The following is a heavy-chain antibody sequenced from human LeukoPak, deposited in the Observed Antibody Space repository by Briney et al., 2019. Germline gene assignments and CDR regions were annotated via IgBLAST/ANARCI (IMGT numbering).Heavy chain of an antibody. J-gene: IGHJ4*02. CDR1: GGSISSYY. CDR3: ARHSQDTAMAPFYFDY. D-gene: IGHD5-18*01. V-gene: IGHV4-59*08. Sequence: PSETLSLTCTVSGGSISSYYWSWIRQPPGKGLEWIGYIYYSGSTNYNPSLKSRVTISVDTSKNQFSLKLSSVTAADTAVYYCARHSQDTAMAPFYFDYWGQGTLVTVSS. CDR2: IYYSGST.